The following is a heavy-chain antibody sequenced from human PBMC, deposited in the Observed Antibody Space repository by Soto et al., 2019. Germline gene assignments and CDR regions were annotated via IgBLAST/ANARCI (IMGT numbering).Heavy chain of an antibody. J-gene: IGHJ4*02. CDR1: GFTFSSYG. CDR2: IWYDGSNK. Sequence: LRLSCAASGFTFSSYGMHWVRQAPGKGLEWVAVIWYDGSNKYYADSVKGRFTISRDNSKNTLYLQMNSLRAEDTAVYYCARDTDVDTAMVTGPPSGYWGQGTLVTVLL. V-gene: IGHV3-33*01. CDR3: ARDTDVDTAMVTGPPSGY. D-gene: IGHD5-18*01.